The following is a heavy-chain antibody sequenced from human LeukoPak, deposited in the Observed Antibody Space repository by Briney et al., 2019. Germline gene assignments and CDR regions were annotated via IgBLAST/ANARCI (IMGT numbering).Heavy chain of an antibody. CDR3: ARPRHNWNYYLDY. V-gene: IGHV4-39*01. CDR1: GGSITSSGYY. CDR2: IYYGGST. D-gene: IGHD1-7*01. J-gene: IGHJ4*02. Sequence: SETLSLTCTVSGGSITSSGYYWGWIRQPPGKGLEWIGTIYYGGSTYYNPSLKSRVTISVDTSKNQFFLNMSSVTAADTAVYYCARPRHNWNYYLDYWGQGTLVTVSS.